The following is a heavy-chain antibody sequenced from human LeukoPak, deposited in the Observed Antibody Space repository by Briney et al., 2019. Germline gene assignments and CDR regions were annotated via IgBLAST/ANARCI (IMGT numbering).Heavy chain of an antibody. CDR3: ARDGYYYDSSGYYYYGMDV. Sequence: AGGSLRLSCAASGFTVSSNYMSWVRQAPGKGLEWVAVIYNGGSTYYADSVNGRFNISRDNSKNTLYLQMNSLRAEDTAVYYCARDGYYYDSSGYYYYGMDVWGQGTTVTVSS. CDR2: IYNGGST. J-gene: IGHJ6*02. V-gene: IGHV3-53*01. CDR1: GFTVSSNY. D-gene: IGHD3-22*01.